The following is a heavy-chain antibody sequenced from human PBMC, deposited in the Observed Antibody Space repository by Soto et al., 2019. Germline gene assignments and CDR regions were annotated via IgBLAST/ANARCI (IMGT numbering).Heavy chain of an antibody. D-gene: IGHD3-3*01. J-gene: IGHJ3*02. V-gene: IGHV3-13*01. CDR2: IGTAGDT. CDR3: ARVVGGYDFWSGYPGNDAFDI. Sequence: GGSLRLSYAASGFTFSSYDMHWVRQATGKGLEWVSAIGTAGDTYYPGSVKGRFTISRENAKNSLYLQMNSLRAEDTAVYYCARVVGGYDFWSGYPGNDAFDIWGQGTMVTVSS. CDR1: GFTFSSYD.